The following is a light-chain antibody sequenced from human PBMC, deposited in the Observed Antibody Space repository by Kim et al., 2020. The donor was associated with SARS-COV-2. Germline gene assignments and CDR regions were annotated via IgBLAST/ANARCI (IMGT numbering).Light chain of an antibody. J-gene: IGKJ2*01. CDR3: QQSYSTPPMYT. V-gene: IGKV1-39*01. CDR2: AAS. Sequence: DIQMTQSPSSLSASVGDRVTITCRVSQSISSYLNWYQQKPGKAPKLLIYAASSLQSGVPSRFSGSGSGTDFTLTISSLQPEDFATYYCQQSYSTPPMYTFGQGTKLEI. CDR1: QSISSY.